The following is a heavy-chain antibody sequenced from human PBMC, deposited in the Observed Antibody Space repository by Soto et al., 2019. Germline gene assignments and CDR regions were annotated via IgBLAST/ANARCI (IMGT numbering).Heavy chain of an antibody. D-gene: IGHD5-18*01. CDR3: PRGILV. J-gene: IGHJ4*02. CDR2: ISYGGST. CDR1: GGSINSGGYC. V-gene: IGHV4-31*03. Sequence: QVQLQESGPGLVKPSQTLSLTCTVSGGSINSGGYCWSWIRQHPGKGLDWIGCISYGGSTSYNPSLTRRATISVDTSKNQFSLRLTSVTAADTAVHYCPRGILVWGQGALITVSS.